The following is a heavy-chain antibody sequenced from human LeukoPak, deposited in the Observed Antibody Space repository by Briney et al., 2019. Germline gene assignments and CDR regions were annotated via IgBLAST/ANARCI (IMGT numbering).Heavy chain of an antibody. J-gene: IGHJ4*02. CDR2: INQGGSDK. D-gene: IGHD1-14*01. Sequence: PGGSLRLPCAASGFTFSGHWMSWVRQAPGKGLEWVANINQGGSDKYYVDSVKGRFTISRDNANNLLYLQMNSLRGEDTAGYYCTRDRSRAEDDWGQGTLVTVSS. CDR3: TRDRSRAEDD. V-gene: IGHV3-7*01. CDR1: GFTFSGHW.